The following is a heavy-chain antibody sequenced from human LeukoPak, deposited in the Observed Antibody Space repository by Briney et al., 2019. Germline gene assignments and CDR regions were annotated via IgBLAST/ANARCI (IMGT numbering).Heavy chain of an antibody. CDR3: ARGYCSGGSCYLDV. CDR2: INTNTGNP. Sequence: ASVKVSCKASGYTFTSYAMNWVRQAPGQGLEWMGWINTNTGNPTYAQGFTGRFVFSLDTSVSTAYLQISSLKAEDTAVYYCARGYCSGGSCYLDVWGKGTTVTVSS. V-gene: IGHV7-4-1*02. D-gene: IGHD2-15*01. CDR1: GYTFTSYA. J-gene: IGHJ6*03.